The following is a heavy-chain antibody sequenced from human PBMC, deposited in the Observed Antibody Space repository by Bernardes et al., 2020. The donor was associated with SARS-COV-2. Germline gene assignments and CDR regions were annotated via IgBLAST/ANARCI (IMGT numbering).Heavy chain of an antibody. CDR2: ITDNGGNT. J-gene: IGHJ5*01. CDR3: ATEDGEWLES. CDR1: GFTFSRNA. V-gene: IGHV3-23*01. D-gene: IGHD4-17*01. Sequence: GGSLRLSCAVSGFTFSRNAMSWVRQAPGKGLEWVSLITDNGGNTYYADSVKGRFTISRDNSNNTLYLQMNNLRVEDTALYRCATEDGEWLESWGQGTLVTVSS.